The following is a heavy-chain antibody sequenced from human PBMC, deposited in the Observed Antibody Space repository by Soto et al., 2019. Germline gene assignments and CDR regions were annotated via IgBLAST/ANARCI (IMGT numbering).Heavy chain of an antibody. J-gene: IGHJ6*01. CDR2: INAGGST. CDR1: GFDASVNY. Sequence: GGSLRLSCAASGFDASVNYMTWVRQAPGKGLEWVPAINAGGSTFSADSVKGRFTISRDNSKNTLYLQMNSLRVEDTAMYYCVRENYYYGMDVWGQGTAVTVSS. CDR3: VRENYYYGMDV. V-gene: IGHV3-66*01.